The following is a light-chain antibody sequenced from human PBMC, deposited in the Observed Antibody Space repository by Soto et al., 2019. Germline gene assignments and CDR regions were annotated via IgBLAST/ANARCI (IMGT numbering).Light chain of an antibody. CDR1: QSVLYSSNNKNY. J-gene: IGKJ4*01. Sequence: EIVVTQSPDSLAVSLGERATINCKSSQSVLYSSNNKNYLAWYQQKPRQPPKLLIYWASTRESGVPDRLSGSGSGTDFTLTISSLQAEDVAVYYCQQYYNTPLTFGGGTKMDIK. CDR2: WAS. CDR3: QQYYNTPLT. V-gene: IGKV4-1*01.